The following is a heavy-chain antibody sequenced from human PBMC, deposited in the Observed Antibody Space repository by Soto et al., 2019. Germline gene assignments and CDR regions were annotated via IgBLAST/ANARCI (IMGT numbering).Heavy chain of an antibody. CDR1: GGSFSGYY. D-gene: IGHD5-18*01. CDR2: INHSGST. V-gene: IGHV4-34*01. J-gene: IGHJ4*02. Sequence: SETLSLTCAVYGGSFSGYYWSWIRQPPGKGLEWIGEINHSGSTNYNPSLKSRVTISVDTSKNEFSLKLSIVTAADTAVYYCASATVEMATAVNFDYWGQGTLVTVSS. CDR3: ASATVEMATAVNFDY.